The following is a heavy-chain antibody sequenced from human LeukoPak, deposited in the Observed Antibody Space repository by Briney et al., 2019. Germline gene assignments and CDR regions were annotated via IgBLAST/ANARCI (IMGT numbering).Heavy chain of an antibody. CDR3: ARVKSGRVVDY. CDR2: ISSSGSYT. CDR1: GITFSDYY. D-gene: IGHD3/OR15-3a*01. J-gene: IGHJ4*02. V-gene: IGHV3-11*05. Sequence: AGGSLRLSCAASGITFSDYYMSCIRQAPGKGLEWVSYISSSGSYTNYADSVKGRFTISRDNAKNSLYLQVNSLRAEDTAVFYCARVKSGRVVDYWGQGSLVTVSS.